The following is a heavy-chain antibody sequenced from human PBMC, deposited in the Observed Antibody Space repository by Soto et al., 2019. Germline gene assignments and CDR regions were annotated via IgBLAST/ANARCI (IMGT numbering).Heavy chain of an antibody. D-gene: IGHD1-26*01. CDR3: ARVLGASYYMDV. J-gene: IGHJ6*03. CDR1: GGSISSYY. CDR2: IYYSGST. V-gene: IGHV4-59*01. Sequence: SETLSLTCTVSGGSISSYYWSWIRQPPGKGLEWIGYIYYSGSTNYNPSLKSRVTISVDTSKNQFSLKLSSVTAADTAVYYCARVLGASYYMDVWGKGTTVTVSS.